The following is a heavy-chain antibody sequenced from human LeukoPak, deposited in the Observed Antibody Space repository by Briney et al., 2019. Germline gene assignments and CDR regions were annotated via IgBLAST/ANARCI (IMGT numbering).Heavy chain of an antibody. V-gene: IGHV3-30*18. J-gene: IGHJ4*02. CDR2: ISYDGSNK. Sequence: GGSLRLSCAASGFTFSSYGMHWVRQAPGKGLEWVAVISYDGSNKYYADSVKGRFTISRDNSKNTLYLQMNSLRAEDTAVYYCAKDLAPPLSSGFTGMAYWGQGTLVTVSS. CDR3: AKDLAPPLSSGFTGMAY. D-gene: IGHD6-19*01. CDR1: GFTFSSYG.